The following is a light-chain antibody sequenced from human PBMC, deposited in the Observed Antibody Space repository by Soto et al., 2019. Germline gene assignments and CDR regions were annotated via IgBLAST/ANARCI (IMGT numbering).Light chain of an antibody. V-gene: IGKV1-39*01. Sequence: DIQMTQSPSSLSASVGDRVTITCRANQTITGYLNWYQQRPGKAPKLLIYGASTLQSGVPSRFSGRESGTDFTLTISSLQPEDFATYYCLQSYSTPWTFGQGTKVEIK. CDR3: LQSYSTPWT. CDR1: QTITGY. CDR2: GAS. J-gene: IGKJ1*01.